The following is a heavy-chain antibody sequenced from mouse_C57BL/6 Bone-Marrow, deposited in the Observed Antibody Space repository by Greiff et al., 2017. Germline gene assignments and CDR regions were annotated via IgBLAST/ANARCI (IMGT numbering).Heavy chain of an antibody. CDR3: ARQFAY. CDR2: IDPSDSYT. V-gene: IGHV1-69*01. J-gene: IGHJ3*01. Sequence: QVQLQQPGAELVMPGASVKLSCKASGYTFTSYWMHWVKQRPGQGLEWIGEIDPSDSYTNYNQKFKGKSTLTVDKSSSTAYMQLSSLTSADSAVYYCARQFAYWGQGTLVTVSA. CDR1: GYTFTSYW.